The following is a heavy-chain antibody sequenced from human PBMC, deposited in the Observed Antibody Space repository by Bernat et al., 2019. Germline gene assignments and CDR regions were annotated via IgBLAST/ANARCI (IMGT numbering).Heavy chain of an antibody. CDR3: ARLEREYSIFAY. CDR1: GGSISSYY. Sequence: QVQLQESGPGLVKPSETLSLTCTVSGGSISSYYWSWIRQPPGKGLEWIGYIYYSGSTNYNHSLKSRVNISVDTAKNQFTVKQSSATAADTAVYYCARLEREYSIFAYWGQGTLVTVPS. CDR2: IYYSGST. V-gene: IGHV4-59*01. J-gene: IGHJ4*02. D-gene: IGHD1-1*01.